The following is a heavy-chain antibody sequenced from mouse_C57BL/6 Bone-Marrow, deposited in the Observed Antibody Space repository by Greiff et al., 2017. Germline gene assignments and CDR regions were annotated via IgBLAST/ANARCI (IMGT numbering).Heavy chain of an antibody. D-gene: IGHD1-1*01. Sequence: QVQLQQSGPELVKPGASVKLSCKASGYTFTSYDINWVKQRPGQGLEWIGWIFPRDGSTKYNEKFKGKATLTVDTSSSTAYMELHSLTSEDSAVYFCARDYGRRYWYFDVWGTGTTVTVSS. CDR2: IFPRDGST. CDR3: ARDYGRRYWYFDV. V-gene: IGHV1-85*01. CDR1: GYTFTSYD. J-gene: IGHJ1*03.